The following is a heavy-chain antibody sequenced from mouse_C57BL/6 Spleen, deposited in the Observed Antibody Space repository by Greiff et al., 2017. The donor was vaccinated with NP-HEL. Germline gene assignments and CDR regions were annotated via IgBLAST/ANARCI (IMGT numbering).Heavy chain of an antibody. CDR1: GYTFTSYW. CDR2: IYPSDSET. CDR3: ARSELFYWYFDV. V-gene: IGHV1-61*01. J-gene: IGHJ1*03. Sequence: QVQLQQPGAELVRPGSSVKLSYKASGYTFTSYWMDWVKQRPGQGLEWIGNIYPSDSETHYNQKFKDKATLTVDKSSSTAYMQLSSLTSEDSAVYYCARSELFYWYFDVWGTGTTVTVSS.